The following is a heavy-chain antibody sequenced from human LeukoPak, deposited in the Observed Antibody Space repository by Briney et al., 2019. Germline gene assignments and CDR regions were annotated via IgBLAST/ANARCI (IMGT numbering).Heavy chain of an antibody. CDR3: ARVRCGYYCSIDY. V-gene: IGHV3-21*01. CDR2: ISSSGTYI. CDR1: GFTFSGYN. J-gene: IGHJ4*02. D-gene: IGHD3-3*01. Sequence: GGSLRLSCAASGFTFSGYNMNWVRRAPGKGLEWVSSISSSGTYIYYADSLKGRFTISRDNAKNSLYLQMNSLRAEDTAVYYCARVRCGYYCSIDYWGQGTLVTVSS.